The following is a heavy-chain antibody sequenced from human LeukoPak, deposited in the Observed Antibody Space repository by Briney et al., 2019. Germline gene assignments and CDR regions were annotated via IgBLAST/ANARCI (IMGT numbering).Heavy chain of an antibody. Sequence: GASVKVSCKASGGTFSSYAISWVRQAPGQGLEWMGGIIPIFGTANYAQKFQGRVTITADESTSTAYMELSSLRSEDTAVYYCARRTPYCSGGSCQLNYFDYWGQGTLVTVSS. CDR3: ARRTPYCSGGSCQLNYFDY. D-gene: IGHD2-15*01. J-gene: IGHJ4*02. CDR1: GGTFSSYA. CDR2: IIPIFGTA. V-gene: IGHV1-69*13.